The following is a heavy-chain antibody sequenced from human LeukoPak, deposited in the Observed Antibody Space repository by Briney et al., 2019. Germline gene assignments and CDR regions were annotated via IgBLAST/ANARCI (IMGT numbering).Heavy chain of an antibody. CDR3: ARWGSSSDAPGGYYYYYMDV. D-gene: IGHD6-6*01. V-gene: IGHV3-33*01. Sequence: GGSLRLSCAASGFTFSSYGMHWVRQAPGKGLEWVAVIWYDGSNKYYADSVKGRFTISRDNSKNTLYLQMNSLRAEDTAVYYCARWGSSSDAPGGYYYYYMDVWGKGTTVTVPS. CDR2: IWYDGSNK. CDR1: GFTFSSYG. J-gene: IGHJ6*03.